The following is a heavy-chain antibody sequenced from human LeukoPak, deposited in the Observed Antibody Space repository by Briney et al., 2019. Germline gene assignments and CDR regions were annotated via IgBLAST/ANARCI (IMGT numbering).Heavy chain of an antibody. D-gene: IGHD6-6*01. CDR3: TRARAVSSETDS. J-gene: IGHJ4*02. CDR2: QFSSGTT. V-gene: IGHV4-61*02. Sequence: SETLSLTCTVSGGSFSSGDYSWNWIRQPAGQGLEWIGRQFSSGTTNYNPSLKSRVMISVDTSKNQFSLTLSSVTAADTAPYYCTRARAVSSETDSWGQGTLVTVSS. CDR1: GGSFSSGDYS.